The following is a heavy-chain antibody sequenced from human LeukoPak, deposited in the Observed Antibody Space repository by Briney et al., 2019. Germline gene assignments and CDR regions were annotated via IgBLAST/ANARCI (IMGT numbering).Heavy chain of an antibody. CDR1: GYSISSSYY. CDR2: IYHSGST. V-gene: IGHV4-38-2*02. Sequence: SETLSLTCTVSGYSISSSYYWGWIRQPPGKGLEWIGSIYHSGSTNYNPSLKSRVTISVDTSKNQFSLKLTSVTAADTAVYYCARVEEGYGSGRRENYYYYYMDVWGKGTTVTISS. CDR3: ARVEEGYGSGRRENYYYYYMDV. D-gene: IGHD3-10*01. J-gene: IGHJ6*03.